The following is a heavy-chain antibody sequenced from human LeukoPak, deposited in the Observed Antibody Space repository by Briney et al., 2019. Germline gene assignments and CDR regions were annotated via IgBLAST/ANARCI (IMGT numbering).Heavy chain of an antibody. Sequence: GGSLRLSCAASGFTFSSYAMSWVRQAPGKGLEWVSAISGSGGSTYYADSVKGRFTISRDNSKNTLYLQMNSLRAEDTAVYYCAKEEILPGGDPAYGMDVWGQGTTVTVSS. V-gene: IGHV3-23*01. CDR3: AKEEILPGGDPAYGMDV. J-gene: IGHJ6*02. CDR1: GFTFSSYA. CDR2: ISGSGGST. D-gene: IGHD2-21*02.